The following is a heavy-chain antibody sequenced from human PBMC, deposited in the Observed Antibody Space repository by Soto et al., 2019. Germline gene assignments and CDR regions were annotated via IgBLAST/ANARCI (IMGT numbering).Heavy chain of an antibody. CDR1: GYTFARYG. D-gene: IGHD3-10*02. CDR2: ISGHNGDT. Sequence: GASVKVSCKASGYTFARYGIDWVRQAPGQGLEWMGWISGHNGDTKYVQKFQGRVSMTTDTSTSTASMELRSLRSDDTAVYYCARSCSMPYYYYGMDVWGQGTTVTVSS. J-gene: IGHJ6*02. CDR3: ARSCSMPYYYYGMDV. V-gene: IGHV1-18*01.